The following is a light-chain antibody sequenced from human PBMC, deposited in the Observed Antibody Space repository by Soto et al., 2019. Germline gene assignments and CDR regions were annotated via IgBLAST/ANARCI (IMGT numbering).Light chain of an antibody. CDR3: NSYTTSNTRQIV. V-gene: IGLV2-14*03. CDR2: DVS. CDR1: SSDVGGYNY. Sequence: QSVLTQPASVSGSPGQSITISCTGTSSDVGGYNYVSWYQQHPGKAPKLMIYDVSNRPSGVSTRFSGSKSGNTASLTISGLQAEDEADYYCNSYTTSNTRQIVFGTGTKVT. J-gene: IGLJ1*01.